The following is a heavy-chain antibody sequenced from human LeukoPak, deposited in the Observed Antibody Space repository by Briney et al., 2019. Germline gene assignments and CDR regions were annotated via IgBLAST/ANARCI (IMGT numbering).Heavy chain of an antibody. Sequence: GGSLRLSCTASGFTFTTHAMSWVRQAPGKGLEWVSAITGSGDFTVYADSVKGRFTISRDNSKNTLYLQMNSLRVGDTAVYYCAKKESITMVRGVISPYFDYWGQGTLVTVSS. J-gene: IGHJ4*02. CDR3: AKKESITMVRGVISPYFDY. V-gene: IGHV3-23*01. D-gene: IGHD3-10*01. CDR1: GFTFTTHA. CDR2: ITGSGDFT.